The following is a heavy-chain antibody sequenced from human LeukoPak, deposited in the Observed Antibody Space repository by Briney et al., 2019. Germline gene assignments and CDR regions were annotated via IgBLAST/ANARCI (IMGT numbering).Heavy chain of an antibody. V-gene: IGHV4-59*10. CDR2: IYTSGST. D-gene: IGHD3-3*01. CDR3: ARILEWYSYGMDV. CDR1: GGSFSGYY. J-gene: IGHJ6*02. Sequence: SETLSLTCAVYGGSFSGYYWSWLRQPAGKGLEWIGRIYTSGSTNYNPSLKSRVTMSVDTSKNQFSLKLSSVTAADTAVYYCARILEWYSYGMDVWGQGTTVTVSS.